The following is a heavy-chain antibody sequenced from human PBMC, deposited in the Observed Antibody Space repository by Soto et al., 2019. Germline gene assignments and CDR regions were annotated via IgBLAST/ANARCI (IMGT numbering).Heavy chain of an antibody. V-gene: IGHV3-30-3*01. CDR1: GFTFSSYA. CDR3: ARARGYSYGNFDY. Sequence: QVQLVESAGGVVQPERSLRLSCAASGFTFSSYAMHWVRQAPGKGLEWVAVISYDGSNKYYADSVKGRFTISRDNSKNTLYLQMNSLRAEDTAVYYCARARGYSYGNFDYWGQGTLVTVSS. J-gene: IGHJ4*02. CDR2: ISYDGSNK. D-gene: IGHD5-18*01.